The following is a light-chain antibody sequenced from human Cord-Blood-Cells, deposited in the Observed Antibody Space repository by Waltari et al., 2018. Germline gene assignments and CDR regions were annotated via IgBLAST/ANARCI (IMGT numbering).Light chain of an antibody. CDR2: EVS. CDR1: SSDVGSSNL. J-gene: IGLJ1*01. V-gene: IGLV2-23*02. Sequence: QSALTQPASVSGSPGQSITISCPGTSSDVGSSNLVSWSQQHPGKAPKLMIYEVSKRPSGVSNRFSGSKSGNTASLTISGLQAEDEADYYCCSYAGSSTYVFGTGTKVTVL. CDR3: CSYAGSSTYV.